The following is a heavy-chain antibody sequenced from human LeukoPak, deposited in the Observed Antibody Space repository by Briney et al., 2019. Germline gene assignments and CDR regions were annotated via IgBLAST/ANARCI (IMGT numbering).Heavy chain of an antibody. CDR1: GGSFSGYY. D-gene: IGHD6-6*01. CDR2: INHSGST. Sequence: SETLSLTCAVYGGSFSGYYWSWIRQPPGKGLEWIGEINHSGSTNYNPSLKSRVTISVDTSKNQFSLKLSSVTAADTAVYYCARRPQLEANNWFDPWGQGTLVTVSS. V-gene: IGHV4-34*01. J-gene: IGHJ5*02. CDR3: ARRPQLEANNWFDP.